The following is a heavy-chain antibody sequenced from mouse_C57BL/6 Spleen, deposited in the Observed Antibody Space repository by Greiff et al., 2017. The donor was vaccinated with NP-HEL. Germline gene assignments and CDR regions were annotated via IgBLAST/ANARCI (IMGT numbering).Heavy chain of an antibody. Sequence: QVQLQQPGAELVKPGASVKLSCKASGYTFTSYWMHWVKQRPGQGLEWIGMIHPNSGSTNYNEKFKSTATLTADKSSSTAYMQLSSLTSEDAAVYYCSRSGGITTVVDAMDYWGQGTSVTVSS. CDR3: SRSGGITTVVDAMDY. CDR2: IHPNSGST. CDR1: GYTFTSYW. J-gene: IGHJ4*01. V-gene: IGHV1-64*01. D-gene: IGHD1-1*01.